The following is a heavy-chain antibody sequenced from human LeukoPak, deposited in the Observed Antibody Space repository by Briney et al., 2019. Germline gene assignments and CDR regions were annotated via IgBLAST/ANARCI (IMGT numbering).Heavy chain of an antibody. Sequence: GGSLRLSCAGSGFTFTRFWMHWVRQAPGKGPVWVARINVEGTTTTYADSVEGRFTISRNENTLYLQMNHLRVDDTAVYYCTRGGEEPFDYWGQGTLVTVST. CDR3: TRGGEEPFDY. J-gene: IGHJ4*02. V-gene: IGHV3-74*01. CDR1: GFTFTRFW. D-gene: IGHD3-10*01. CDR2: INVEGTTT.